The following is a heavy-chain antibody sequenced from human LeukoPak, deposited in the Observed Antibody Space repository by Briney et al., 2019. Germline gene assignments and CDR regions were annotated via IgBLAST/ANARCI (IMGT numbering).Heavy chain of an antibody. CDR2: ISSSSSYT. CDR1: GFTFSDYY. D-gene: IGHD3-16*01. Sequence: GGSLRLSCAASGFTFSDYYMSWIRQAPGKGLEWVSYISSSSSYTNYADSVKGRFTISRDNAKNSVYLQMNSLRPEDTAVYYCARDKNNDYVWGSSLDPWGQGTLVTVSS. J-gene: IGHJ5*02. CDR3: ARDKNNDYVWGSSLDP. V-gene: IGHV3-11*05.